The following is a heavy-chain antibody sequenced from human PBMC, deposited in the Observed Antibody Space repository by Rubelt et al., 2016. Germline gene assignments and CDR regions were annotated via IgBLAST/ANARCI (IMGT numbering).Heavy chain of an antibody. V-gene: IGHV1-3*01. J-gene: IGHJ4*02. Sequence: LVQSGAEVKKPGSSVKVSCKASGGTFSSYAISWVRQAPGQRLEWMGWINAGNGNTKYSQKFQGRVTITRDTSASTAYMELSSLRSEDTAIYYCATGYSSGWYVAYWGQGTLVTVSS. CDR2: INAGNGNT. CDR3: ATGYSSGWYVAY. CDR1: GGTFSSYA. D-gene: IGHD6-19*01.